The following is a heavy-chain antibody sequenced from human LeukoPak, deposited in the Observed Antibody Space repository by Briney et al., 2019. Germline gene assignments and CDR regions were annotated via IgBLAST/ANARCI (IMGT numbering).Heavy chain of an antibody. Sequence: GGSLRLSRVVSGFSFTNACMSWVRQAPGKGLEWIGRVKSKTEGGTTDYAAPVKGRFTISRDDSKNTLYLQMNSLKTEDTAVYYCNSLPYDSSTFFTDKWGQGTLVTVSS. V-gene: IGHV3-15*01. J-gene: IGHJ4*02. CDR3: NSLPYDSSTFFTDK. CDR1: GFSFTNAC. D-gene: IGHD3-22*01. CDR2: VKSKTEGGTT.